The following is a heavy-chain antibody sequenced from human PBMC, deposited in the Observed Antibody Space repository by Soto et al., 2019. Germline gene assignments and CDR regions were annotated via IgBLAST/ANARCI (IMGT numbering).Heavy chain of an antibody. V-gene: IGHV3-23*01. Sequence: PGGSLRLSCAASGFTFSSYAMSWVRQAPGKGLEWVSAISGSGGSTYYADSVKGRFTISRDNSKNTLYLQMNSLRAEDTAVYYCRVRVDEMQILGFHSYYYGMDVWGQGTTVTVSS. CDR3: RVRVDEMQILGFHSYYYGMDV. D-gene: IGHD3-10*01. CDR1: GFTFSSYA. CDR2: ISGSGGST. J-gene: IGHJ6*02.